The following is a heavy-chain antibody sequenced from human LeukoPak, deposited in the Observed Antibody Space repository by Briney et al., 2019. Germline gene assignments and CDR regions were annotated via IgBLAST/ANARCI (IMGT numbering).Heavy chain of an antibody. V-gene: IGHV3-30*03. J-gene: IGHJ1*01. CDR2: ISYDGSNK. D-gene: IGHD1-26*01. CDR1: GFTFSSYG. Sequence: PGRSLRLSCAASGFTFSSYGMHWVRRAPGKGLEWVAVISYDGSNKYYADSVKGRFTMSRDNSKNTLYLQMNSVRAEDSAVYYCARGSGGSYAGDFQHWGQGTLVTVSS. CDR3: ARGSGGSYAGDFQH.